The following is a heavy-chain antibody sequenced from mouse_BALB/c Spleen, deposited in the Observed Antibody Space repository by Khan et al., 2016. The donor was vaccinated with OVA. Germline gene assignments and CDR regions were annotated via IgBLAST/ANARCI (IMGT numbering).Heavy chain of an antibody. CDR2: ILSGGGPS. D-gene: IGHD2-12*01. Sequence: QVQLQQSGAELMKPGASVKISCKATGYTFRSYWIEWVKQRPGHGLEWIGEILSGGGPSNYNENIKGMATFTADTSSNTAYMSLSSPSPDDYSVCSWESGSETTYGMDYWGQGSSVTVSS. J-gene: IGHJ4*01. V-gene: IGHV1-9*01. CDR3: ESGSETTYGMDY. CDR1: GYTFRSYW.